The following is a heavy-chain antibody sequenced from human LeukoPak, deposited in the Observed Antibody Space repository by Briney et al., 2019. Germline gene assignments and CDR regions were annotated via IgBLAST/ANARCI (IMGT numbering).Heavy chain of an antibody. V-gene: IGHV4-34*01. CDR1: GGSISSYY. J-gene: IGHJ4*02. CDR3: ARVLGTHFDY. Sequence: PSETLSLTCTVSGGSISSYYWSWIRQPPGKGLEWIGEINHSGSTNYNPSLKSRVTISVDTSKNQFSLKLSSVTAADTAVYYCARVLGTHFDYWGQGTLVTVSS. CDR2: INHSGST. D-gene: IGHD7-27*01.